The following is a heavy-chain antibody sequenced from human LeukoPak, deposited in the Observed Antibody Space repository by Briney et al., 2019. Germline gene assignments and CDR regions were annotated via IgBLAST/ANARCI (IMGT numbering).Heavy chain of an antibody. J-gene: IGHJ6*03. CDR3: ARDQGGYGYYYMDV. D-gene: IGHD5-18*01. Sequence: QSGGSLRLSCAASGFTFSNYWMSWVRQAPGKGPEWVANIKQDRSEEYYVDSVKGRFTISRDNAKNSLYLQMNSLRAEDTAVYYCARDQGGYGYYYMDVWGKGTTVTVSS. V-gene: IGHV3-7*01. CDR1: GFTFSNYW. CDR2: IKQDRSEE.